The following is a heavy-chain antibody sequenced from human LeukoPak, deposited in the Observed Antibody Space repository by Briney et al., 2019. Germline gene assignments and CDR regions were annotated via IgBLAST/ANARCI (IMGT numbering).Heavy chain of an antibody. V-gene: IGHV4-38-2*01. CDR2: IYHSGST. CDR1: GYSISSGYY. Sequence: SETLSLTCAVSGYSISSGYYWGWIRQPPGKGLEWIGSIYHSGSTYYNPSLKSRVTISVDTSKNQFSLKLSSVTAADTAVYYCARGGYRVGDPYNWFDPWGQGTLVTVSS. D-gene: IGHD1-26*01. J-gene: IGHJ5*02. CDR3: ARGGYRVGDPYNWFDP.